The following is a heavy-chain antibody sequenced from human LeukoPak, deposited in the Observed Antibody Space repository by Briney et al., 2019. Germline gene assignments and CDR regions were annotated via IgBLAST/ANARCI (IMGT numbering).Heavy chain of an antibody. Sequence: GGSLRLSCAGSGFAFSDYYMTWIRQAPGRGLEFISYISGSGSSIVYADSVKGRFTISRDNAKNSLYLQMNSLRDEDTAVYYCAREPRLAVYWGQGTLVTVSS. CDR3: AREPRLAVY. CDR2: ISGSGSSI. V-gene: IGHV3-11*01. J-gene: IGHJ4*02. CDR1: GFAFSDYY. D-gene: IGHD6-19*01.